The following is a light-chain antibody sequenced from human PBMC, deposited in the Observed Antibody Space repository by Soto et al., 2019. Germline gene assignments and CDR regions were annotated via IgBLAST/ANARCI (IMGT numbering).Light chain of an antibody. V-gene: IGKV1-17*03. J-gene: IGKJ5*01. CDR2: SAS. Sequence: DIQMTQSPSAMSASVGDTVTITCRASQGINNYLAWFQQKPGKVPKRLIYSASNLPSGVPSRFSGSGSGTEFTLTISSLQPEDFATYYCLQHKSYPITFGPGTRLEIK. CDR3: LQHKSYPIT. CDR1: QGINNY.